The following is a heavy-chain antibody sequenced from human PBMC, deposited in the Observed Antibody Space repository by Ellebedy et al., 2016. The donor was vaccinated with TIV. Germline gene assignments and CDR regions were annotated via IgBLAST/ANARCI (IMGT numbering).Heavy chain of an antibody. V-gene: IGHV4-39*01. Sequence: MPSETLSLTCTVSGGSFSSSSYYWGWIRQPPGMGLEWIGSTYYSGSTYYNPSLKSRVTISVDTSKNQFSLKLTSVTAADTAVYYCARSLDTAMANYDYWGQGTLVTVSS. J-gene: IGHJ4*02. CDR2: TYYSGST. D-gene: IGHD5-18*01. CDR3: ARSLDTAMANYDY. CDR1: GGSFSSSSYY.